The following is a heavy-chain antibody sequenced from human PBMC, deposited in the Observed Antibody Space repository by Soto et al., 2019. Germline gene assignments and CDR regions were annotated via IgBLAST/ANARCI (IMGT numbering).Heavy chain of an antibody. V-gene: IGHV4-61*08. CDR3: AREGVSSSWYNYYAMDV. D-gene: IGHD6-13*01. CDR2: IYHSGST. Sequence: SETLSLTCTVSGGSISSGDYYWSWIRQPPGKGLEWIGYIYHSGSTNYNPSLKSRVTISVDTSKNQFSLKLSSVTAADTAVYYCAREGVSSSWYNYYAMDVWGQGTTVTVS. CDR1: GGSISSGDYY. J-gene: IGHJ6*02.